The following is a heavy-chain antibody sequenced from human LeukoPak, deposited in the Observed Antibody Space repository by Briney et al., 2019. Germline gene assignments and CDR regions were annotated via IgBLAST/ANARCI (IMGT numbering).Heavy chain of an antibody. CDR1: GLTFSGYA. D-gene: IGHD3-10*01. J-gene: IGHJ4*02. CDR2: ISSSSSTI. CDR3: VKENREYYGSGSIPGEPFGS. Sequence: GGSLRLSCAASGLTFSGYAMSWVRQAPGKGLEWVSYISSSSSTIYYADSVKGRFTTSRDNAKNSLFLQMNTLTAEDTAVYYCVKENREYYGSGSIPGEPFGSWGQGTLVTVSS. V-gene: IGHV3-48*01.